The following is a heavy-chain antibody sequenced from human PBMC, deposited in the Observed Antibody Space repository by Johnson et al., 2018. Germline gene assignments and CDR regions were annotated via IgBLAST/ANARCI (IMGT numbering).Heavy chain of an antibody. Sequence: QVQLQESGPGLVKPSQTLSLTCTVSGDSINSGGYYWTWIRQHPAKGLEWIGYIYYSGTTYYNPSLKSRLAISMHTSMNQFSLDLGSVTAETTAIYYCARADGYSYVLDAFDIWGKGTMVTVAS. CDR2: IYYSGTT. J-gene: IGHJ3*02. V-gene: IGHV4-31*03. D-gene: IGHD5-18*01. CDR1: GDSINSGGYY. CDR3: ARADGYSYVLDAFDI.